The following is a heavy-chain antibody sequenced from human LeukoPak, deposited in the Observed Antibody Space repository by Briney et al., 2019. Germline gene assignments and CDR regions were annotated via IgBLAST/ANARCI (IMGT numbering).Heavy chain of an antibody. D-gene: IGHD2-8*01. CDR1: SGSFGGYY. J-gene: IGHJ4*02. CDR3: AKFNGDADY. Sequence: SETLSLTCAVYSGSFGGYYWSWIRQPPGKGLEWIGEINHSGSTNYNPSLKSRVTISVDTSKNQFSLKLSSVTAADTAVYYCAKFNGDADYWGQGTLVTVSS. V-gene: IGHV4-34*01. CDR2: INHSGST.